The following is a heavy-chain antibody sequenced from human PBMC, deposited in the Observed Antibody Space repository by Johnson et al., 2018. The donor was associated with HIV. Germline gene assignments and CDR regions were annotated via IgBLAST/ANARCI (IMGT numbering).Heavy chain of an antibody. J-gene: IGHJ3*02. V-gene: IGHV3-66*03. D-gene: IGHD5-12*01. CDR3: ARSDSGYDAFDI. CDR1: GFTVSSNY. Sequence: VQLMESGGGLIKPGGSLRLSCAASGFTVSSNYMSWVRQAPGKGLEWVSAIYSGGSTYYTDSVKGRFTISRDNSKNTLHLQMNNVRAEDTAIYYCARSDSGYDAFDIWGQGTMVSVSS. CDR2: IYSGGST.